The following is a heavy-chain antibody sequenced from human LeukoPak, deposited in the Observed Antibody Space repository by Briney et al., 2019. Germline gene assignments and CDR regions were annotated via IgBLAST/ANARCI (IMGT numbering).Heavy chain of an antibody. CDR1: GGSISSSSYY. Sequence: PSETLSLTCTVSGGSISSSSYYWGWIRQPPGKGLEWIGSIYYSGSTYYNPSLKSRVTISVDTSKNQFSLKLSSVTAADTAVYYCARRGALRYCSSTSCSLGAFDIWGQGTMVTVSS. V-gene: IGHV4-39*01. CDR3: ARRGALRYCSSTSCSLGAFDI. D-gene: IGHD2-2*01. J-gene: IGHJ3*02. CDR2: IYYSGST.